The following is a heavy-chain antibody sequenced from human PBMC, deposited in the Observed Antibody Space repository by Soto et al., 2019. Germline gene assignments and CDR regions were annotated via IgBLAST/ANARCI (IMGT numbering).Heavy chain of an antibody. CDR2: INTYSDRT. CDR1: GYTFINYG. Sequence: ASVKVSCKASGYTFINYGISWVRQAPGQGLEWLGWINTYSDRTNYAQEFQGRVSMTTEKSTSTVYMELRSLRSGDTALYYCARDYTGRGYFDHWGQGSMVTVYS. V-gene: IGHV1-18*04. J-gene: IGHJ4*02. CDR3: ARDYTGRGYFDH. D-gene: IGHD2-8*02.